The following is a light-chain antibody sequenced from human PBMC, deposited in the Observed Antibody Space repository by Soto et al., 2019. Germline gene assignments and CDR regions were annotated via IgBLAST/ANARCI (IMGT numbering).Light chain of an antibody. CDR3: SSYTSSSTLVV. CDR1: SSDVGGYNY. CDR2: EVS. V-gene: IGLV2-14*01. Sequence: QSALTQPASVSGSPGQSITISCTGTSSDVGGYNYVSWYQQHPGKAPKLMIYEVSNRPSGVSNRFSRSKSGNTASLTISGLQAEDEADYYCSSYTSSSTLVVFGGGTKVTVL. J-gene: IGLJ2*01.